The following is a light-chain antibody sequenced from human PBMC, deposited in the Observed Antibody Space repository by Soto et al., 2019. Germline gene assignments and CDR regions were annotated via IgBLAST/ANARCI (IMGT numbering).Light chain of an antibody. CDR1: SSDVGVYKY. J-gene: IGLJ3*02. Sequence: QSALTQPRSVSGSPGQSVTISCTGTSSDVGVYKYVSWYEHHPGKAPKLIIYDDTKRPSGVPDRFSASKSGNTASLTISGLQAEDEAGYYCCSHAGSYTGVFGGGTKLTVL. V-gene: IGLV2-11*01. CDR2: DDT. CDR3: CSHAGSYTGV.